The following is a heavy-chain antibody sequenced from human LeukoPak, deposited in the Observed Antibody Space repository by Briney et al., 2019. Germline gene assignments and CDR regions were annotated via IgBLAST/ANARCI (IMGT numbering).Heavy chain of an antibody. CDR2: INHSGST. Sequence: SETLSLTCAVYGGSFSGYYWSWIRQPPGKGLEWIGEINHSGSTNYNPSLKSRVTISVDTSKNQFSLKLSSVTAADTAVYYCARGFVRSSSWYQGPRWFDPWGQGTLVTASS. CDR3: ARGFVRSSSWYQGPRWFDP. CDR1: GGSFSGYY. D-gene: IGHD6-13*01. J-gene: IGHJ5*02. V-gene: IGHV4-34*01.